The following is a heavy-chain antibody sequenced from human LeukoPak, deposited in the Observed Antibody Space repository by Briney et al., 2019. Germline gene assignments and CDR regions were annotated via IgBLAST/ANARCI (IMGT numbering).Heavy chain of an antibody. D-gene: IGHD3-22*01. J-gene: IGHJ4*02. CDR3: ATETYYDSSGPHFDY. CDR2: IYHTGNT. V-gene: IGHV4-4*02. CDR1: GGSIRSSNW. Sequence: SETLSLTCAVSGGSIRSSNWWSWVRQPPGKGLEWIGEIYHTGNTNYNPSLKSRVTISVDKSKNQFSLKLSSVTAADTAVYYCATETYYDSSGPHFDYWGQGTLVTVSS.